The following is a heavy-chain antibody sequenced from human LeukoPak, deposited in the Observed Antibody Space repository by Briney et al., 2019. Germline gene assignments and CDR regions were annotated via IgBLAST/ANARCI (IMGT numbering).Heavy chain of an antibody. V-gene: IGHV3-74*01. CDR1: GFTFSSFW. CDR2: VSSGGRIT. CDR3: ASSFRITGTTFYY. D-gene: IGHD1-20*01. J-gene: IGHJ4*02. Sequence: QPGGSLRLSCSASGFTFSSFWMHWVRHVPGKGLVWVLGVSSGGRITNYADFVKGRFTVSRDTAKNTLSLQMDSLRADDTAIYYCASSFRITGTTFYYWGQGTLVTVSS.